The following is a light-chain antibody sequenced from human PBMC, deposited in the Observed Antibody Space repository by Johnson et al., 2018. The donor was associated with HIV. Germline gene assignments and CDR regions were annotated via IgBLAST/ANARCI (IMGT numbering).Light chain of an antibody. CDR3: GTWDSSLNAYV. V-gene: IGLV1-51*02. J-gene: IGLJ1*01. CDR1: NSNIGYNC. Sequence: QSVLTQPPSVSAAPGQKVTISCSGSNSNIGYNCVSWYQQLPGTAPKLLIYEKNKRPSGIPDRFSASKSGTSATLGITRLQTGDEADYHCGTWDSSLNAYVFGAATKVAVL. CDR2: EKN.